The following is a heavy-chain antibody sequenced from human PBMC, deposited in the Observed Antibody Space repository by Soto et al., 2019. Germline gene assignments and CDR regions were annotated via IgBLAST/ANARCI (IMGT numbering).Heavy chain of an antibody. CDR3: ARGALTTYFDY. CDR2: FYYSGST. V-gene: IGHV4-59*01. J-gene: IGHJ4*02. Sequence: QVQLQESGPGLVKPSETLSLTCAVSGGSISSYYWSWIRQPPGKGLEWIGYFYYSGSTNYNPSLKSRVTISVDTSKNQFSLKLCSVTAADTAVYYCARGALTTYFDYWGQGTLVTVSS. CDR1: GGSISSYY.